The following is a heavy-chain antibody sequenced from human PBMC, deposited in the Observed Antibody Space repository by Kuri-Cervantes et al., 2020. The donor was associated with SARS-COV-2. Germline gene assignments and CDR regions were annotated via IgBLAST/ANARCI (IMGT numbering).Heavy chain of an antibody. Sequence: GESLKISCAASGFTFSSYAMHWVRQAPGKGLEWVAVISYDGSNKYYADSVKGRFTISRDNSKNTLYLQMNSLRAEDTAVYYCASQGRGYSSSGNSCFFDYWGQGTLVTVSS. CDR2: ISYDGSNK. D-gene: IGHD6-13*01. J-gene: IGHJ4*02. CDR1: GFTFSSYA. CDR3: ASQGRGYSSSGNSCFFDY. V-gene: IGHV3-30-3*01.